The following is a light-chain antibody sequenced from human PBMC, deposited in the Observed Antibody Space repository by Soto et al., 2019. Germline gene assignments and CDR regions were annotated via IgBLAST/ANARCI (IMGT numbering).Light chain of an antibody. CDR2: GAS. CDR3: QQYGSSPYT. J-gene: IGKJ2*01. Sequence: EIVLTQSPGTLSLSPGERATLSCRASQSVSSSYLAWYQQKPGQAPRLLIYGASNRATGIPDRFSGSGSGTDFTLTISRLEPEDFAVYYCQQYGSSPYTFRQGTKLEIK. V-gene: IGKV3-20*01. CDR1: QSVSSSY.